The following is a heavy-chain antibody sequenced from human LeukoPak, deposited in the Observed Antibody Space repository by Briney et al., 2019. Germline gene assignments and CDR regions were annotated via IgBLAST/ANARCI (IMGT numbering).Heavy chain of an antibody. Sequence: GGSLRLSCAASGFTFSDYYMSWIRQAPGKGLEWVSYISSSGSTIYYADSVKGRFTISRDNAKNSLYLQMNSLRSEDTAVYYCARGPEKWKYYYDSSGYSSLDYWGQGTLVTVSS. V-gene: IGHV3-11*01. CDR2: ISSSGSTI. CDR3: ARGPEKWKYYYDSSGYSSLDY. CDR1: GFTFSDYY. J-gene: IGHJ4*02. D-gene: IGHD3-22*01.